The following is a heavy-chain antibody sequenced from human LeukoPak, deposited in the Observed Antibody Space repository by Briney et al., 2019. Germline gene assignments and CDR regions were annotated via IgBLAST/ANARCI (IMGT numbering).Heavy chain of an antibody. CDR1: GFTVSSNY. Sequence: GGSLRLSCAASGFTVSSNYMSWVRQAPGKGLVWVSVIYSDGRTFYADSVKGRFTISRDNSKNTLYLQMNNLRAEDTAVYYCARESNSGYYLSYWGQGTLVTVSS. CDR2: IYSDGRT. J-gene: IGHJ4*02. V-gene: IGHV3-66*01. CDR3: ARESNSGYYLSY. D-gene: IGHD3-22*01.